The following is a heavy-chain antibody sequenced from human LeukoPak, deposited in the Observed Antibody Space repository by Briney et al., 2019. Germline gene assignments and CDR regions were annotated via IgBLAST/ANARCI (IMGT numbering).Heavy chain of an antibody. Sequence: SETLSLTCSVSGGSIAGGSFYWGWIRQTPGKGLEWIGSSSYGGSTYYNPSLKSRVTILIDASKNQFSLKVKYVTAADTAVYYCARDSGGYDRTDAFDVWGQGTMVTVSS. CDR3: ARDSGGYDRTDAFDV. J-gene: IGHJ3*01. V-gene: IGHV4-39*07. CDR2: SSYGGST. D-gene: IGHD5-12*01. CDR1: GGSIAGGSFY.